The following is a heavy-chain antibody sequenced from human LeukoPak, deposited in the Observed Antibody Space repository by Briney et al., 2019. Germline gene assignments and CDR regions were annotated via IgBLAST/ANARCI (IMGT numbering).Heavy chain of an antibody. V-gene: IGHV4-34*01. CDR2: INHSGST. Sequence: SSETLSLTCAVYGGSFSSYYWSWIRQPPGKGLEWIGEINHSGSTNYNPSLKSRVTISVDTSKNQFSLKLSSVTAADTAVYYCARIGAAVSRQYYFDYWGQGTLVTVSS. CDR1: GGSFSSYY. CDR3: ARIGAAVSRQYYFDY. J-gene: IGHJ4*02. D-gene: IGHD1-26*01.